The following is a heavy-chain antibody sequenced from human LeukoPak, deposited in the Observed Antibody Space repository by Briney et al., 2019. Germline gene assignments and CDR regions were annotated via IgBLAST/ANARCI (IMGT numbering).Heavy chain of an antibody. J-gene: IGHJ4*02. CDR1: GFTFRAYT. D-gene: IGHD3-16*01. CDR2: IYGSGEGQT. CDR3: AKDVKSDGVWDIDH. Sequence: GGSLRLSCAASGFTFRAYTMNWVRQAPGKGLEWVSGIYGSGEGQTFYADSVRGRFTISRDDSRNLVFLHMDDLRVEDTALYYCAKDVKSDGVWDIDHWGQGTLVTVSS. V-gene: IGHV3-23*01.